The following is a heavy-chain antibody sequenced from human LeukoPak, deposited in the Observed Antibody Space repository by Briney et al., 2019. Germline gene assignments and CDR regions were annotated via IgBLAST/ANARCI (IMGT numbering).Heavy chain of an antibody. CDR2: INSGGDT. CDR3: AKGDITMIPD. J-gene: IGHJ4*02. V-gene: IGHV3-53*01. D-gene: IGHD3-22*01. Sequence: PGGSLRLSCAASGFTFSNKYMSWVRQAPGKGLEWVSVINSGGDTYYADSVKGRFTISRDNSKNTLSLQMNSLRAEDTAVYYCAKGDITMIPDWGQGTLVTVSS. CDR1: GFTFSNKY.